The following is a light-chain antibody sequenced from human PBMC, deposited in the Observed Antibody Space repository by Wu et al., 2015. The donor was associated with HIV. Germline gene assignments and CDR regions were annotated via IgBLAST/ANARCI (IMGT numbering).Light chain of an antibody. CDR1: QDIRED. J-gene: IGKJ1*01. Sequence: IQMTQSPSSLSASVGDTVTISCRASQDIREDLGWYQQQPGRAPKLLIYGASSLHTGVPSRFSGSGSGTDFTLTISNLQPEDFATYYCLQDYDYPRAFGQGTRVQI. CDR2: GAS. V-gene: IGKV1-6*01. CDR3: LQDYDYPRA.